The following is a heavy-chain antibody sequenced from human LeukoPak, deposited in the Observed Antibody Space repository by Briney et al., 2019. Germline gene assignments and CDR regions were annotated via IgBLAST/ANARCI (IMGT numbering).Heavy chain of an antibody. V-gene: IGHV5-51*01. Sequence: GESLKISCKGSGYSFTSYWIGWVRQMPGKGLEWMGIIYPGDSDTRYSPSFQGQVTISADKSISTAYLQWSSLKASDTAMYYCARLKGIAAAVSWFDSWGQGTQVTVSS. D-gene: IGHD6-13*01. J-gene: IGHJ5*01. CDR2: IYPGDSDT. CDR3: ARLKGIAAAVSWFDS. CDR1: GYSFTSYW.